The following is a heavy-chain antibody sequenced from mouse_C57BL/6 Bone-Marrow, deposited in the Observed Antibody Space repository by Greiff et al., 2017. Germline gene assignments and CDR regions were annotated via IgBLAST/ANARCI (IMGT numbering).Heavy chain of an antibody. Sequence: EVKLVESGGALVKPGGSLKLSCAASGFTFSSFGMSWVRQTPDKRLEGVATISSGGSYTYYPASVKGRFTISRDNAKNTLYLQMSNLKSEDTAMYYCARHPFFYYWGQGTTLTVSS. J-gene: IGHJ2*01. CDR2: ISSGGSYT. CDR1: GFTFSSFG. V-gene: IGHV5-6*01. CDR3: ARHPFFYY.